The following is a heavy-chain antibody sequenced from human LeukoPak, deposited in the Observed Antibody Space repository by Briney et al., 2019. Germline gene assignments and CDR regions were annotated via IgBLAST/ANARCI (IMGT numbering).Heavy chain of an antibody. V-gene: IGHV3-21*01. D-gene: IGHD6-19*01. CDR1: GFTLSSYS. J-gene: IGHJ4*02. CDR3: ARDRLSSGWLTDF. Sequence: GGSLRLSCAASGFTLSSYSMNWVRQVPGKGLEWVSSLSSSSAYIYYADSVKGRFTISRDSADNSLYLQMDSLRVDDTAVYYCARDRLSSGWLTDFWGLGTLVTVSS. CDR2: LSSSSAYI.